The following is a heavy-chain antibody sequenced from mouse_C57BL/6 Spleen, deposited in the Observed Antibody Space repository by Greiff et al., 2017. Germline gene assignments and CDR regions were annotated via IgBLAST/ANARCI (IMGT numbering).Heavy chain of an antibody. J-gene: IGHJ1*03. CDR3: ARWGTTVVDWYFDV. CDR1: GYTFTSYW. Sequence: QVQLQQPGAELVKPGASVKMSCKASGYTFTSYWITWVKQRPGQGLEWIGDIYPGSGSTNYNEKFKSKATLTVDTSSSTAYMQLSSLTSEDAAVYYCARWGTTVVDWYFDVWGTGTTGTVSS. V-gene: IGHV1-55*01. CDR2: IYPGSGST. D-gene: IGHD1-1*01.